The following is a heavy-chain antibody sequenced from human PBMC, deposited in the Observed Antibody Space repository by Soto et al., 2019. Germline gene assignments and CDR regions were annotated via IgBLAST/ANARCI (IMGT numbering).Heavy chain of an antibody. V-gene: IGHV3-23*01. CDR3: AREGWRSGSGSYLSYYYMDV. CDR1: GFTFSSYA. J-gene: IGHJ6*03. CDR2: ISGSGGST. D-gene: IGHD3-10*01. Sequence: HPGGSLRLSCAASGFTFSSYAMSWVRQAPGKGLEWVSAISGSGGSTYYADSVKGRFTISRDNSKNTLYLQMNSLRAEDTAVYYYAREGWRSGSGSYLSYYYMDVWGKGTTVTVSS.